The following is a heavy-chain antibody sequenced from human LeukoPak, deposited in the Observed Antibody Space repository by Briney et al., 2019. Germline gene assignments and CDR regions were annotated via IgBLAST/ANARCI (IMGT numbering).Heavy chain of an antibody. D-gene: IGHD6-6*01. CDR2: IIPIFGTA. CDR1: GYTFTSYG. V-gene: IGHV1-69*13. J-gene: IGHJ6*03. CDR3: ARAHWIAARDSYYYYYMDV. Sequence: SVKVSCKASGYTFTSYGISWVRQAPGQGLEWMGGIIPIFGTANYAQKFQGRVTITADESTSTAYMVLSSLRSEDTAVYYCARAHWIAARDSYYYYYMDVWGKGTTVTVSS.